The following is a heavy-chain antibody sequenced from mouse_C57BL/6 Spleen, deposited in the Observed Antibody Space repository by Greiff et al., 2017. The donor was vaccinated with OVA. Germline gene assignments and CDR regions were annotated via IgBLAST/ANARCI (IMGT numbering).Heavy chain of an antibody. CDR3: ARWGTTVVGFDY. J-gene: IGHJ2*01. D-gene: IGHD1-1*01. V-gene: IGHV1-54*01. CDR1: GYAFTNYL. Sequence: QVQLQQSGAELVRPGTSVKVSCKASGYAFTNYLIEWVKQRPGQGLEWIGVINPGSGGTNYNESFKGKATLTADKSSSTADMQLSSLTSEDSAVYFCARWGTTVVGFDYWGQGTTLTVSS. CDR2: INPGSGGT.